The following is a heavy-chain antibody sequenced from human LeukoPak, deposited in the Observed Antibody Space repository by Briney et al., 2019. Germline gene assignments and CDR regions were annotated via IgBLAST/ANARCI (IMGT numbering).Heavy chain of an antibody. D-gene: IGHD3-22*01. Sequence: GGSLRLSCAASGFTFSSYSMNWVRQAPGKGLEWVSYISSSGSTIYYADSVKGRFTISRDNAKNSLYLQMNSLRAEDTAVYYCARDRNYYDSSGLLWGQGTLVTVSS. CDR1: GFTFSSYS. CDR3: ARDRNYYDSSGLL. CDR2: ISSSGSTI. V-gene: IGHV3-48*04. J-gene: IGHJ4*02.